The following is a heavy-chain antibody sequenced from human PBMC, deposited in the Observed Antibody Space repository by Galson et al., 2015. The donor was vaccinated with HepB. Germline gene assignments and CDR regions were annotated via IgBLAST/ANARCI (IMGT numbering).Heavy chain of an antibody. Sequence: SLRLSCAASGFTFSGSAMHWVRQASGKGLEWVGRIRSKANSYATAYAASVKGRFTISRDDSKNTAYLQMNSLKTEDTAVYYCTRQQTLPFDYWGQGTLVTVSS. D-gene: IGHD2/OR15-2a*01. CDR2: IRSKANSYAT. CDR3: TRQQTLPFDY. V-gene: IGHV3-73*01. J-gene: IGHJ4*02. CDR1: GFTFSGSA.